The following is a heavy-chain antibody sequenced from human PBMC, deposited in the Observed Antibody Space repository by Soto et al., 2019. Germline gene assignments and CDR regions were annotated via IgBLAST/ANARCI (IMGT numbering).Heavy chain of an antibody. CDR2: IYYSGRT. CDR3: AREPPHYGSGSSNYFDY. V-gene: IGHV4-31*03. CDR1: GGSISSGGYY. J-gene: IGHJ4*02. Sequence: QVQLQESGPGLVKPSQTLSLTCTVSGGSISSGGYYWSWIRQHPGKGLEWIGYIYYSGRTYYNPSLKSRVTISVDTSKNQFTLKLSSVTAADTAVYYCAREPPHYGSGSSNYFDYWGQGTLVTVSS. D-gene: IGHD3-10*01.